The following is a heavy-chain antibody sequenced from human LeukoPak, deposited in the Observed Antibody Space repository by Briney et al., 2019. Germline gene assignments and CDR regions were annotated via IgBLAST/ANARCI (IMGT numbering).Heavy chain of an antibody. D-gene: IGHD6-13*01. CDR1: GFTFSDFW. Sequence: GGSLRLSCAGSGFTFSDFWMTWVRQAPGKGLEWVSAISGSGGSTYYADSVKGRFTISRDNSKNTLYLQMNSLRAEDTAVYYCARDRVAAGFDPWGQGTLVTVSS. J-gene: IGHJ5*02. CDR2: ISGSGGST. V-gene: IGHV3-23*01. CDR3: ARDRVAAGFDP.